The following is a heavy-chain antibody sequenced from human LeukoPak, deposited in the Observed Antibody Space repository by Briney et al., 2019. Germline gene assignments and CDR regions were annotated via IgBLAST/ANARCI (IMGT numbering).Heavy chain of an antibody. CDR2: ISGSSGST. Sequence: GGSLRLSCAASGFTFSSYAMSWVRQAPGKGLEWVSAISGSSGSTYYADSVKGRFTISRDNSKNTLYLQMNSLRAEDTAVYYCAKEARPTIFGVVIINPQDFDYWGQGTLVTVSS. D-gene: IGHD3-3*01. CDR3: AKEARPTIFGVVIINPQDFDY. J-gene: IGHJ4*02. CDR1: GFTFSSYA. V-gene: IGHV3-23*01.